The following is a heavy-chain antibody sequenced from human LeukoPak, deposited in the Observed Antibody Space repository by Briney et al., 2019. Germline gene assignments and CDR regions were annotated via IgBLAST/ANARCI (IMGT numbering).Heavy chain of an antibody. J-gene: IGHJ5*02. CDR3: ARGRSYCSGGSCYPTNWFDP. CDR2: INPNSGGT. D-gene: IGHD2-15*01. V-gene: IGHV1-2*04. CDR1: GYTFTGYH. Sequence: ASVKVSCKASGYTFTGYHMHWVRQAPGQGLEWMGWINPNSGGTNYAQKFQGWVTMTRDTSISTAYMELSRLRSDDTAVYYCARGRSYCSGGSCYPTNWFDPWGQGTLVTVSS.